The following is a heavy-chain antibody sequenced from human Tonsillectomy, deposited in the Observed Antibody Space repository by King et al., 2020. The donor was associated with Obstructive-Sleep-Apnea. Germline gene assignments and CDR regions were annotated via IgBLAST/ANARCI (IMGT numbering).Heavy chain of an antibody. D-gene: IGHD4-17*01. Sequence: VQLVESGGGVVQPGRSLRLSCAASGFTFSTYEMHWVRQAPGKGLEWVAVISYDGSDKYYADSVKGRFTISRDNSKKTLSLQMNSLTTEETAVFYCATYGDYPGSSFDYWGQGTLVTVSS. CDR2: ISYDGSDK. CDR3: ATYGDYPGSSFDY. V-gene: IGHV3-30*04. CDR1: GFTFSTYE. J-gene: IGHJ4*02.